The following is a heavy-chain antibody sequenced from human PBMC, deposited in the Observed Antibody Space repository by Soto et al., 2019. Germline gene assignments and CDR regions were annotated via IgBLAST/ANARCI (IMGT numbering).Heavy chain of an antibody. J-gene: IGHJ4*02. Sequence: QVQLVQSGAEVKKPGASVKVSCKASGYTFTSYGISWVRQAPGQGLEWMGWISAYNGNTNYAHKLQGRVNMTPNTTSSTGSMELRSLRSDDTAVYYCARTGFGELWTDYWGQGTLVTVSS. CDR2: ISAYNGNT. D-gene: IGHD3-10*01. CDR3: ARTGFGELWTDY. CDR1: GYTFTSYG. V-gene: IGHV1-18*01.